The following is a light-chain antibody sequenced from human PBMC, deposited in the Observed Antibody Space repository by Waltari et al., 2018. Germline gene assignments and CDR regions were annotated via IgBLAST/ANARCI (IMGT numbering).Light chain of an antibody. CDR1: QSISRF. CDR2: DAS. Sequence: EIMLTQSTGTLSLSPGERANLSGRASQSISRFLAWYQQKPGQAPRLLIYDASTRATGIPDRFSGSGSGTDFSLTISRLEPEDIAVYYCQKYGSLPATFGQGTKVEIK. CDR3: QKYGSLPAT. J-gene: IGKJ1*01. V-gene: IGKV3-20*01.